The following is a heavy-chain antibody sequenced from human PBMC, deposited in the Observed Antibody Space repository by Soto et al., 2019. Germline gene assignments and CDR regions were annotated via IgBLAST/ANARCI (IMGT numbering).Heavy chain of an antibody. V-gene: IGHV3-23*01. CDR3: ARDSSAWPNYFDS. D-gene: IGHD6-19*01. CDR2: ISGRSGDT. CDR1: GFTFSTHA. J-gene: IGHJ4*02. Sequence: PGGSLRLSCAASGFTFSTHAMTWVRQAPGKGLEWVSAISGRSGDTYHADSVKGRFTISRDNSKNTVDLQMNSLRAEDTAIYYCARDSSAWPNYFDSWGQGMLVTVYS.